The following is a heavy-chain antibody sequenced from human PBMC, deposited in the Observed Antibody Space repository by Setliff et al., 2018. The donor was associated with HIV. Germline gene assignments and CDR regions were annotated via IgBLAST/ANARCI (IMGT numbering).Heavy chain of an antibody. Sequence: SETLSLTCTVSGGSISSSSYYWGWIRQPPGKGLEWIGSIYNIGSTYYNPSLKSRVTISVDTSKNQFSLKLSSVTAADTAVYYCARVPFGSGSYYLDFWGQGTLVTVSS. CDR1: GGSISSSSYY. CDR2: IYNIGST. CDR3: ARVPFGSGSYYLDF. V-gene: IGHV4-39*07. D-gene: IGHD3-10*01. J-gene: IGHJ4*02.